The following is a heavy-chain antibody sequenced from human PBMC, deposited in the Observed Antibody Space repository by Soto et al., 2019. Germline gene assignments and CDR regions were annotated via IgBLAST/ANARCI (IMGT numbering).Heavy chain of an antibody. CDR3: ARDRSLHCSGGSCYSDYYYYYMDV. V-gene: IGHV3-11*01. D-gene: IGHD2-15*01. J-gene: IGHJ6*03. CDR2: ISSSGSTI. CDR1: GFTFSDYY. Sequence: GGSLRLSCAASGFTFSDYYMSWIRQAPGKGLEWVSYISSSGSTIYYADSVKGRFTISRDNAKNSLYLQMNSLRAEDTAVYYCARDRSLHCSGGSCYSDYYYYYMDVWGKGTTVTVSS.